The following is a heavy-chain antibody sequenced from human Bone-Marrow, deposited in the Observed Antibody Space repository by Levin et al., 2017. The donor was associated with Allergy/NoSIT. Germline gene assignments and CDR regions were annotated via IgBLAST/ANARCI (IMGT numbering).Heavy chain of an antibody. D-gene: IGHD2-2*01. V-gene: IGHV4-34*01. Sequence: SETLSLTCAVYGGSFSGYYWSWIRQPPGKGLEWIGEINHSGSTNYNPSLKSRVTISVDTSKNQFSLKLSSVTAADTAVYYCARRSRDLGYIVVVPAAKGRGNWFDPWGQGTLVTVSS. CDR1: GGSFSGYY. J-gene: IGHJ5*02. CDR3: ARRSRDLGYIVVVPAAKGRGNWFDP. CDR2: INHSGST.